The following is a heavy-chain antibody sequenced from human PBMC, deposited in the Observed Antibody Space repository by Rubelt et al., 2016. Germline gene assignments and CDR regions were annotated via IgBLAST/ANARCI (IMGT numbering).Heavy chain of an antibody. CDR3: ASQPWGTYYGWFDP. CDR2: IYYSGST. D-gene: IGHD1-26*01. CDR1: GGSISSSSYC. Sequence: QLQLQESGPGLVKPSETLSLTCTVSGGSISSSSYCWGWIRQPPGKGLEWIGSIYYSGSTFYNPSLKRRVTISLDTSQNQFSLKLSSVTAADTAVYYCASQPWGTYYGWFDPWGQGTLVTVSS. V-gene: IGHV4-39*07. J-gene: IGHJ5*02.